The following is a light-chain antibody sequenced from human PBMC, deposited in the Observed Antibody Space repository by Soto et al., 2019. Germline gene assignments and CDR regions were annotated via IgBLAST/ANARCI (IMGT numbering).Light chain of an antibody. J-gene: IGKJ5*01. V-gene: IGKV1-27*01. CDR2: SAS. CDR1: QDISVY. Sequence: DIQMTQSPSSLSASVGDRVTITCRASQDISVYLAWYQQKPGKVPKLLIYSASTLQSGVPSRFSGSGSGTDFTLTISSQQPEDVANYYCQKFNTAPLTFGQGTRLEIK. CDR3: QKFNTAPLT.